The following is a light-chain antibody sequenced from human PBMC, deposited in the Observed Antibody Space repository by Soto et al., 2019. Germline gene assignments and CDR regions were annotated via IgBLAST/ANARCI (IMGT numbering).Light chain of an antibody. CDR2: DAS. CDR1: QSVSSY. CDR3: QQRRNWPPYT. Sequence: EIVLTQSPATLSLSPGERATLSCRASQSVSSYLAWYQQKPGQAPRLLIYDASNRATGIPARFSGSGSGTDFTLTIRSLAPEDFAVYYCQQRRNWPPYTFGQGTKLEIK. J-gene: IGKJ2*01. V-gene: IGKV3-11*01.